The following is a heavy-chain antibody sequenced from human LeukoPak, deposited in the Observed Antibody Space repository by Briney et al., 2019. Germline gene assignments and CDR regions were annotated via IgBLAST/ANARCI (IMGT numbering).Heavy chain of an antibody. CDR2: INPSGGST. CDR1: GYTFTSYY. CDR3: ARDRSSRYSSSEGCFDP. V-gene: IGHV1-46*01. J-gene: IGHJ5*02. D-gene: IGHD6-13*01. Sequence: ASVKVSCKASGYTFTSYYIHWVRQAPGQGLEWMGIINPSGGSTTNAQRFQGRITMTRDTSTTTVYMELISLRSEDTALYYCARDRSSRYSSSEGCFDPWGQGALVTVCS.